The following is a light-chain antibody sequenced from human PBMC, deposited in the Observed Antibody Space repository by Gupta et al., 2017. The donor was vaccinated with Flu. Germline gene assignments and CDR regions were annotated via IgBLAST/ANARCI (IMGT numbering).Light chain of an antibody. V-gene: IGLV3-21*03. CDR3: QVWDSSSDHWV. Sequence: GKTATITWEGDNLARKYLHWYQQKPGQAPVVVVYDDSDRPSGIPERFSGSNSGNTAALTISRVEAGDEADYYCQVWDSSSDHWVFGGGTKLTV. CDR1: NLARKY. J-gene: IGLJ3*02. CDR2: DDS.